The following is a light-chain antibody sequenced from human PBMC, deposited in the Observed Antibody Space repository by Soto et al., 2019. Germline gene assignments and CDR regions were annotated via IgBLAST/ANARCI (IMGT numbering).Light chain of an antibody. J-gene: IGLJ2*01. Sequence: QLVLTQPASVSGSSGQSITISCTGTSSDVGSYNLVSWHQQHPGKAPKLIIYEGDKRPSGVSNRFSGSKSGNTASLTISGLQAEDEADYYCCSYSYGSTLVFGGGTKLTVL. CDR1: SSDVGSYNL. V-gene: IGLV2-23*01. CDR3: CSYSYGSTLV. CDR2: EGD.